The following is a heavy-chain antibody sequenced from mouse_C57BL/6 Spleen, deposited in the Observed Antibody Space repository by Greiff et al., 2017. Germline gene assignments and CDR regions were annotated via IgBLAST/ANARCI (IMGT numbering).Heavy chain of an antibody. J-gene: IGHJ4*01. CDR1: GYTFTSYW. Sequence: QVQLQQPGAELVKPGASVKLSCKASGYTFTSYWMQWVKQRPGQGLEWIGEIDPSDSYTNYNQKFKGKATLTVDTSSSTAYMQLSSLTSADSAVYYCARWFGLRRGDYYAMDDWGQGTSVTVSS. CDR2: IDPSDSYT. D-gene: IGHD2-4*01. CDR3: ARWFGLRRGDYYAMDD. V-gene: IGHV1-50*01.